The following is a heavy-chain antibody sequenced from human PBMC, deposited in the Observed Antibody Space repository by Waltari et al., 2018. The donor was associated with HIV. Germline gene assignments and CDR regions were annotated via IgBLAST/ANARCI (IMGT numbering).Heavy chain of an antibody. V-gene: IGHV4-34*01. CDR1: GGSFSGYY. D-gene: IGHD3-3*01. CDR3: ARADKRGTYYDFWSGYFLDY. J-gene: IGHJ4*02. CDR2: INHSGST. Sequence: QVQLQQWGAGPLKPSETMSLTCAVYGGSFSGYYWSWIRQHPGKGLAWIGEINHSGSTNYNPSLKSRVTISVDTSKNQFSLKLSSVTAADTAVYYCARADKRGTYYDFWSGYFLDYWGQGTLVTVSS.